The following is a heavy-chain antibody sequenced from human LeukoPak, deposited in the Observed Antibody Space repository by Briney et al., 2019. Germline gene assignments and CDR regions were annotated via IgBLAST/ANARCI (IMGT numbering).Heavy chain of an antibody. CDR1: SYSISSGYY. CDR2: IYHSGST. V-gene: IGHV4-38-2*01. CDR3: ARRIQLWLQVEDY. D-gene: IGHD5-18*01. Sequence: SETLSLTCAVSSYSISSGYYWGWIRQPPGKGLEWIGSIYHSGSTYYNPSLKSRVTISVDTSKNQFSLKLSSVTAADTAVYYCARRIQLWLQVEDYWGQGTLVTVSA. J-gene: IGHJ4*02.